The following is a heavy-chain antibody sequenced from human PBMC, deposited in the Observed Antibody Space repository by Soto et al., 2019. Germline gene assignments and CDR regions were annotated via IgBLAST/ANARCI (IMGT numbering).Heavy chain of an antibody. CDR1: GYTFTGYY. D-gene: IGHD4-17*01. CDR3: ARLKVTVTPGIRYYYYYGTDV. Sequence: ASVKVSCKASGYTFTGYYMHWVRQAPGQGLEWMGWINPNSGGTNYAQKFQGRVTMTRDTSICTAYMELSRLRSDDTAVYYCARLKVTVTPGIRYYYYYGTDVWGQGTTVTAP. J-gene: IGHJ6*02. CDR2: INPNSGGT. V-gene: IGHV1-2*02.